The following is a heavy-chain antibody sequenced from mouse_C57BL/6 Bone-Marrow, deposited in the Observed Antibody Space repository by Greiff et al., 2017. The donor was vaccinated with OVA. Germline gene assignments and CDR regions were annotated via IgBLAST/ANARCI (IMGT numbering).Heavy chain of an antibody. CDR1: GYTFTDHY. J-gene: IGHJ2*01. CDR3: ARDDGYFFEY. D-gene: IGHD2-3*01. CDR2: IYPGSGNT. V-gene: IGHV1-76*01. Sequence: QVQLKHSGAEVVRPGASVKLSCKASGYTFTDHYINWVKQRPGQGLEWIARIYPGSGNTYYNEKFKGKATLTAEKSSNTAYMQLSSLTSEDSAVYFCARDDGYFFEYWGQGTTLTVSS.